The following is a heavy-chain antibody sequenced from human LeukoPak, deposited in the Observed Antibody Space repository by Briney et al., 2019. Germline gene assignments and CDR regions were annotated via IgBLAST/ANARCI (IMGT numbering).Heavy chain of an antibody. V-gene: IGHV3-53*05. CDR2: FYRGGHLYHRAIRT. J-gene: IGHJ4*02. CDR3: AHSYDFDSSGYHRPTAI. Sequence: GGALRLSCAASGFIVSANYMSWGRRAPGRGLEWVSGFYRGGHLYHRAIRTYYADSVKGRFTPSGDKSANTVYIQMNSLRVDDTAMYYSAHSYDFDSSGYHRPTAIWGQGTQVTVSS. D-gene: IGHD3-22*01. CDR1: GFIVSANY.